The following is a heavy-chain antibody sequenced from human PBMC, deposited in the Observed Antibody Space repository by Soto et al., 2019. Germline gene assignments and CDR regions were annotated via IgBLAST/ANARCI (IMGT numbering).Heavy chain of an antibody. CDR2: IYYSGST. J-gene: IGHJ4*02. CDR1: GGSISSYY. Sequence: QVQLQESGPGLVKPSETLSLTCTVSGGSISSYYWSWIRQPPGKGLEWIGYIYYSGSTNYNPSLKSRVTISVDTSKNQFSLKLSSVTAADTAVYYCARGGSGQQLPGLLDYWGQGTLVTVSS. CDR3: ARGGSGQQLPGLLDY. V-gene: IGHV4-59*01. D-gene: IGHD6-13*01.